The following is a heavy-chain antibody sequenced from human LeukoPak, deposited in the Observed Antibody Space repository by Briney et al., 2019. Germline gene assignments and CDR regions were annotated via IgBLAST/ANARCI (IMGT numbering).Heavy chain of an antibody. V-gene: IGHV4-59*01. Sequence: SETLSLTLTGSVCSISSYYWSWIRQPPGKGLEWIGYIYYSGSTNSNPSLKSRVTISIDTSKNQFSLKMSSVTAADPSMYYFSRRSGSGSDFDYWGKG. CDR1: VCSISSYY. CDR2: IYYSGST. J-gene: IGHJ4*02. D-gene: IGHD3-10*01. CDR3: SRRSGSGSDFDY.